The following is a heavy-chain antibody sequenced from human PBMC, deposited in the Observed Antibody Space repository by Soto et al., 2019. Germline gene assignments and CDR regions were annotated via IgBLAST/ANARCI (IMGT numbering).Heavy chain of an antibody. D-gene: IGHD3-3*01. CDR2: IYYSGST. Sequence: PSETLSLSCTVSGGSISSYYWSWIRQPPGKGLEWIGYIYYSGSTNYNPSLKSRVTISVDTSKNQFSLKLSSVTAADTAVYYCARTLDETIGFDYWGQGTLVTVSS. J-gene: IGHJ4*02. V-gene: IGHV4-59*01. CDR1: GGSISSYY. CDR3: ARTLDETIGFDY.